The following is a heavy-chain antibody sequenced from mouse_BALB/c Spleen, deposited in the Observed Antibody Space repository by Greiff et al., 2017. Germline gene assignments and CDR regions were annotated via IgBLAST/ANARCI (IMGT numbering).Heavy chain of an antibody. CDR3: ARRDWVYLDY. D-gene: IGHD4-1*01. CDR2: ISSGGSYT. V-gene: IGHV5-6*01. Sequence: EVKLVESGGDLVKPGGSLKLSCAASGFTFSSYGMSWVRQTPDKRLEWVATISSGGSYTYYPDSVKGRFTISRDNAKNTLYLQMSSLKSEDTATYYCARRDWVYLDYWGQGTTLTVSS. CDR1: GFTFSSYG. J-gene: IGHJ2*01.